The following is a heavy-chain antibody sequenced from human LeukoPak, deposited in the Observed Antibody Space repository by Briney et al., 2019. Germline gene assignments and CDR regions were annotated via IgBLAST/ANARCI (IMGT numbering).Heavy chain of an antibody. V-gene: IGHV4-59*12. CDR2: FYHSGST. CDR1: GGFNTHYY. D-gene: IGHD3-22*01. J-gene: IGHJ4*02. Sequence: PSETLSLTCSVSGGFNTHYYWSWIRQPPGKGLEWIGYFYHSGSTNYNPSLKSRVTISVDTSKNQFSLKLSSVTAADTAVYYCARDIHFLGVTDYWGQGTLVTVSS. CDR3: ARDIHFLGVTDY.